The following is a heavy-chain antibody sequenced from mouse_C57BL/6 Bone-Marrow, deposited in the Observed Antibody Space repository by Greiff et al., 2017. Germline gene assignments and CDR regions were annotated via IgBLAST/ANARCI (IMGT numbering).Heavy chain of an antibody. CDR1: GFSLTSYG. Sequence: QVQLQQSGPGLVQPSQSLSITCTVSGFSLTSYGVHWVRQSPGKGLEWLGVIWSGGSTDYNAAFISRLSISKYNSKSQVFFKMNSLQADDTAIYYWAIPIYYGYDVVYAMDYWGQGTSVTVSS. CDR2: IWSGGST. V-gene: IGHV2-2*01. J-gene: IGHJ4*01. CDR3: AIPIYYGYDVVYAMDY. D-gene: IGHD2-2*01.